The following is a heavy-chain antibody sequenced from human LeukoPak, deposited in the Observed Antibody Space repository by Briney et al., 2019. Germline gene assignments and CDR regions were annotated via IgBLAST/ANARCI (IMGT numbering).Heavy chain of an antibody. Sequence: PSETLSLTCTVSGGSISSSSYYWGWIRQPPGKGLEWMGEINHSGSTNYSPSLKSRVTISVDTSKNQFSLKLSSVTAADTAVYYCARGRDYSNYVAGWFDPWGQGTLVTVSS. CDR2: INHSGST. J-gene: IGHJ5*02. CDR3: ARGRDYSNYVAGWFDP. D-gene: IGHD4-11*01. V-gene: IGHV4-39*07. CDR1: GGSISSSSYY.